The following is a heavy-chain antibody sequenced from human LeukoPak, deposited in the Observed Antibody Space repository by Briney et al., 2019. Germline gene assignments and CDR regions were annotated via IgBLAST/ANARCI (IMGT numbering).Heavy chain of an antibody. CDR2: ISSDGSNK. V-gene: IGHV3-30*18. D-gene: IGHD5-18*01. CDR1: GFSFSTYA. J-gene: IGHJ4*02. Sequence: GSLRLSCAASGFSFSTYAMHWVRRAPGKGLEWVTAISSDGSNKNYADFVQGRFTSSRDNSKNSLYLQMNSLRAEDTAVYYCAKGGHSYGYADYWGQGTLVTVSS. CDR3: AKGGHSYGYADY.